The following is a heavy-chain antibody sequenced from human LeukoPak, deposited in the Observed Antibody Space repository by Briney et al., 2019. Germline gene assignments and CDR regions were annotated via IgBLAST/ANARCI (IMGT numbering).Heavy chain of an antibody. CDR1: GGSISSYY. J-gene: IGHJ6*03. D-gene: IGHD3-10*01. Sequence: PSETLSLTCTVSGGSISSYYWSWIRQPPGKGLEWIGYIYYSGSTNYNPSLKSRVTISVDTSKNQFSLKLSSVTAADTAVYYCARRGMVRGVSNPRRYYMDVWGKGTTVTISS. CDR3: ARRGMVRGVSNPRRYYMDV. V-gene: IGHV4-59*12. CDR2: IYYSGST.